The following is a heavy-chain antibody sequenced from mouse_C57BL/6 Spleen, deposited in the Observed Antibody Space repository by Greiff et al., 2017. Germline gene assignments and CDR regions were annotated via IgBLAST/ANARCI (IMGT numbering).Heavy chain of an antibody. CDR2: IYPGSGNT. CDR3: ARGGSWVDY. J-gene: IGHJ2*01. V-gene: IGHV1-76*01. D-gene: IGHD1-1*02. CDR1: GYTFTDYY. Sequence: QVQLKESGAELVRPGASVKLSCKASGYTFTDYYINWVKQRPGQGLEWIARIYPGSGNTYYNEKFKGKATLTAEKSSSTAYMQLSSLTSEDSAVYFCARGGSWVDYWGQGTTLTVSS.